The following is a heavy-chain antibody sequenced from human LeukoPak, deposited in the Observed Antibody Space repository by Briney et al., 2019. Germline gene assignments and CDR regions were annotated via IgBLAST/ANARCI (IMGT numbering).Heavy chain of an antibody. J-gene: IGHJ5*02. CDR2: IYSGGST. D-gene: IGHD1-14*01. V-gene: IGHV3-53*01. Sequence: AGSLRLSCAASGLTVSSNHMNWVRQPPGKGLEWVSIIYSGGSTYYPDSVKGRFTISRDNSKNTLYLQVNSLRAEDTAVYYCAKTYNNGFDPWGQGTLVTVSS. CDR1: GLTVSSNH. CDR3: AKTYNNGFDP.